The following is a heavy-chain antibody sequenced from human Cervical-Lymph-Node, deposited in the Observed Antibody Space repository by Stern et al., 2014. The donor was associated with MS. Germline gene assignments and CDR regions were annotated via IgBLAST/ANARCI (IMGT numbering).Heavy chain of an antibody. D-gene: IGHD3-22*01. CDR1: GYSFTTYW. J-gene: IGHJ4*02. Sequence: VQLVESGAEVKKPGETLRISCKGSGYSFTTYWITWVRQMPGQGLERMGKINPSDSYTNYSPSFQGHVTISADKSITIAYLQWSSLKASDTAMYYCAITNYYDSSGYYYVLDYWGQGTLVTVSS. CDR2: INPSDSYT. CDR3: AITNYYDSSGYYYVLDY. V-gene: IGHV5-10-1*01.